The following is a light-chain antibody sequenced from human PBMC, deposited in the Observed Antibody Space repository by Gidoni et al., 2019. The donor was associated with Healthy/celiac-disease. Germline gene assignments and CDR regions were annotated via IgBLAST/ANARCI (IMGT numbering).Light chain of an antibody. CDR3: QVWDSSSDRSV. J-gene: IGLJ3*02. CDR2: YDS. CDR1: NIGSKS. V-gene: IGLV3-21*04. Sequence: SYVLPQPPSVSVAPGKTARITCGGNNIGSKSVHWYQQKPGQAPVLVIYYDSDRPSGIPERFSGSNSGNTATLTISRVEAGDEADYYCQVWDSSSDRSVFGGGTKLTVL.